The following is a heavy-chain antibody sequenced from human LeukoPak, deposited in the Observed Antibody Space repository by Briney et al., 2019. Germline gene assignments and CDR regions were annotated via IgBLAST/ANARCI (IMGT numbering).Heavy chain of an antibody. CDR1: GFAFSNYW. D-gene: IGHD3/OR15-3a*01. V-gene: IGHV3-74*01. Sequence: GGSLRLSCAASGFAFSNYWLHWVRQAPGKGLEWVARINTHGSSTNYADSVKGRFTISRDNAKNTLYLQMTSLSAEDTAVYYALAGYYYYCMDVWGKGTTVTVSS. CDR2: INTHGSST. J-gene: IGHJ6*03. CDR3: LAGYYYYCMDV.